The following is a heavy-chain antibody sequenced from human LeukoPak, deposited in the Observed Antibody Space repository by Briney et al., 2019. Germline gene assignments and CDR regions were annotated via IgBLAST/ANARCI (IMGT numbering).Heavy chain of an antibody. Sequence: ASVKVSCTASGYTFSDYYIHWLRQAPGQGLEWMGWINPNSGGTNYAQKFQGRVTMTRDKSIRTAYMELSRLTSDDTAVYYCARNIRFGESADAFDIWGQGTMVTVSS. CDR1: GYTFSDYY. D-gene: IGHD3-10*01. CDR2: INPNSGGT. J-gene: IGHJ3*02. CDR3: ARNIRFGESADAFDI. V-gene: IGHV1-2*02.